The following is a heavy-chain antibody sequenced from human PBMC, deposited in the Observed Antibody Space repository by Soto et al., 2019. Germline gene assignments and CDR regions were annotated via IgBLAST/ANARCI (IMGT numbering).Heavy chain of an antibody. V-gene: IGHV3-33*01. CDR3: ARDPLVTTVTTAVVAAADFDY. D-gene: IGHD4-4*01. CDR1: GFSFSSYG. J-gene: IGHJ4*02. Sequence: GGSLRLSCAASGFSFSSYGMHWVRQAPGKGLEWVAVIWYDGSNKYYADSVKGRFTISRDNSKNTLYLQMNSLRAEDTAVYYCARDPLVTTVTTAVVAAADFDYWGQGTLVTVSS. CDR2: IWYDGSNK.